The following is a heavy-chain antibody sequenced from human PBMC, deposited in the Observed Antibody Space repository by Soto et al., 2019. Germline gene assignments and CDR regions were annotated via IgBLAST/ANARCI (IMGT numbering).Heavy chain of an antibody. D-gene: IGHD3-3*01. CDR2: IYYSGST. J-gene: IGHJ6*03. V-gene: IGHV4-59*08. Sequence: SETMSLTCTVAGGSISSYYWSWIRKHPGKGLEWIGYIYYSGSTNYNPSLKSRVTISVDTSKNQFSLKLSSVTAADTAVYYCARERRYDFWSGYYTGMLTADYYYYMDVWGKGTTVTVSS. CDR1: GGSISSYY. CDR3: ARERRYDFWSGYYTGMLTADYYYYMDV.